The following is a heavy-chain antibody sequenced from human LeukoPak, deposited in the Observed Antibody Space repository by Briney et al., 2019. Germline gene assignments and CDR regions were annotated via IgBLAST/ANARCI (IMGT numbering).Heavy chain of an antibody. Sequence: GASVKVSCKASGYTFTSYGISWVRQAPGQGLEWMGWISAYNGNTNYAQKLQGRVTMTTDTSTSTAYMELRSLRPDDTAVYYCARDNWNYGNDAFDIWGQGTMVTVSS. CDR2: ISAYNGNT. CDR3: ARDNWNYGNDAFDI. CDR1: GYTFTSYG. J-gene: IGHJ3*02. D-gene: IGHD1-7*01. V-gene: IGHV1-18*01.